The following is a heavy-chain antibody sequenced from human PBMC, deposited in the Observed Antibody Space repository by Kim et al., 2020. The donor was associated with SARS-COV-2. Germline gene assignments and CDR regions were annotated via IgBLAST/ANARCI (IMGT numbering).Heavy chain of an antibody. V-gene: IGHV1-2*06. CDR3: AKDFDSRDTFEI. CDR1: GYSFTGYY. D-gene: IGHD2-15*01. J-gene: IGHJ3*02. Sequence: ASVKVSCKASGYSFTGYYMHWVQQAPGQGLEWMGRINTDSGITNYPRNFQGRVTMTRDTSINTASMELRGLRYDDTAVYYCAKDFDSRDTFEIWGQGTSVTVSS. CDR2: INTDSGIT.